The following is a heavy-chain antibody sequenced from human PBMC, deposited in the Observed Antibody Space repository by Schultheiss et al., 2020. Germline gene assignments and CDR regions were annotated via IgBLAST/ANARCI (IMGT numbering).Heavy chain of an antibody. CDR2: IWYDGSNK. V-gene: IGHV3-33*01. Sequence: GGSLRLSCAASGFTFSSYGMHWVRQAPGKGLEWVAVIWYDGSNKYYADSVKGRFTISRDNSKNTLYLQMNSLRAEDTAVYYCARARSVTSGGMDVWGQGTTVTVSS. CDR1: GFTFSSYG. CDR3: ARARSVTSGGMDV. D-gene: IGHD2-15*01. J-gene: IGHJ6*02.